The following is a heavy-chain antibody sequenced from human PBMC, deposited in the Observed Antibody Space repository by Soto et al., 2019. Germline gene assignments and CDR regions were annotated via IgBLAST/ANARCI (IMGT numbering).Heavy chain of an antibody. CDR1: GITFSNYE. CDR2: ISSSGGTT. D-gene: IGHD2-15*01. CDR3: ARYCSGGTCNEGNMDV. Sequence: PGGSLRLSCAASGITFSNYEMNWVRQAPGKGLEWVSYISSSGGTTYYAGSVKGRFTISRDNAKSSLYLQMNSLRAEDTAVYYCARYCSGGTCNEGNMDVWGKGTTVTVSS. V-gene: IGHV3-48*03. J-gene: IGHJ6*04.